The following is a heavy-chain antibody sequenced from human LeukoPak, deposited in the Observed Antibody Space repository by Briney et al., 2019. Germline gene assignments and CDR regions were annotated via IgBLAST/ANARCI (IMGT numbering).Heavy chain of an antibody. CDR3: ARAIPGYYDMDV. CDR1: GFTLSSYW. CDR2: INSDGRST. Sequence: GGSLRLSCAASGFTLSSYWMNWVRQAPGKGLVWVSRINSDGRSTKYADSVKGRFTFSRDNAKNTLYLQMNSLRAEDTAVYYCARAIPGYYDMDVWGQGTTVTVSS. V-gene: IGHV3-74*03. J-gene: IGHJ6*01. D-gene: IGHD2-21*01.